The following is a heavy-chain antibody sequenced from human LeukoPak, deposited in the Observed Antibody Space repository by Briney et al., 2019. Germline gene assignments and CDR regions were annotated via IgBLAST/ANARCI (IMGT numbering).Heavy chain of an antibody. V-gene: IGHV3-49*04. J-gene: IGHJ4*02. CDR3: SRPIVGATLVFDY. D-gene: IGHD1-26*01. CDR1: GFTFGDYA. Sequence: GGSLRLSCTASGFTFGDYAMSWVRQAPGKGLEGVGFIRSKAYGGTTEYAASVKGRFSISRDDYKSIAYLQMNSLKTEDTAVYYCSRPIVGATLVFDYWGQGTLVTVSS. CDR2: IRSKAYGGTT.